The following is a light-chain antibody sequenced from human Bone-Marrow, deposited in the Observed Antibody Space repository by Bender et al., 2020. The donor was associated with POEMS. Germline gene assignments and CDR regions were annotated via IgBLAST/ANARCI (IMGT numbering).Light chain of an antibody. J-gene: IGLJ3*02. V-gene: IGLV1-36*01. CDR3: SAWDDSRSGWV. Sequence: QSVVTQPPSLSEAPRQRVTISCSGSSSNIGNHGVNWYQQLPGEAPKLLIYYDDLLTPGVADRFSASKSGTSASLGSSELRSEDEALYYCSAWDDSRSGWVFGGGTKLTVL. CDR1: SSNIGNHG. CDR2: YDD.